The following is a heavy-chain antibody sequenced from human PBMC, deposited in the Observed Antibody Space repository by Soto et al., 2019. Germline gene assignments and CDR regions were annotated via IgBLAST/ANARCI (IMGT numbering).Heavy chain of an antibody. CDR3: ARGKPMYQLKRDLRGLFDY. CDR2: IYPGDSDT. D-gene: IGHD2-2*01. V-gene: IGHV5-51*03. CDR1: GYSFTSYW. Sequence: EVQLVQSGAEVKKPGESLKISCKGSGYSFTSYWIGWVRQMPGKGLEWMGIIYPGDSDTRYSPSFQGQVTISADKSISTAYLQWSSLKASDTAMYYCARGKPMYQLKRDLRGLFDYWGQGTLVTVSS. J-gene: IGHJ4*02.